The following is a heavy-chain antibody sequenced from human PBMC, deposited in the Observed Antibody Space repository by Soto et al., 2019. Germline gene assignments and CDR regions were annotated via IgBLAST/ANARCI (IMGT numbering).Heavy chain of an antibody. D-gene: IGHD3-10*01. CDR2: IIPIFGTA. V-gene: IGHV1-69*13. CDR3: ARILRGVGTRPHYGMDV. Sequence: AASVKVSCKASGGTFSSYAISWVRQAPGQGLEWMGGIIPIFGTANYAQKFQGRVTITADESTSTAYMELSSLRSEDTAVYYCARILRGVGTRPHYGMDVWGQGTTVTVSS. J-gene: IGHJ6*02. CDR1: GGTFSSYA.